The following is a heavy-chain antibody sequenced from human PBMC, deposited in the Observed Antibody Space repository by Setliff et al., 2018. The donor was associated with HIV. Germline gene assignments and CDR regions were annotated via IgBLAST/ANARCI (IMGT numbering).Heavy chain of an antibody. CDR3: ARSTVGAGASFP. Sequence: SETLSLTCTVSGPSINTHYWSWIRQPPGKGLEWIGCISHSGNTNFNPSLNSRVTISLDTSKNQFPLRLTSLTAADTAIYYCARSTVGAGASFPWGRGILVTVPQ. CDR2: ISHSGNT. D-gene: IGHD1-26*01. CDR1: GPSINTHY. J-gene: IGHJ5*02. V-gene: IGHV4-59*11.